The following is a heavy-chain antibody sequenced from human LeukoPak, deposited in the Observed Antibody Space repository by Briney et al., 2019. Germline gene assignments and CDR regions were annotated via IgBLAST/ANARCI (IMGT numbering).Heavy chain of an antibody. D-gene: IGHD3-22*01. CDR3: ARDFTMIVVVTYY. Sequence: ASVKVSCKASGYTFTGYGISWVRQAPGQGLEWIGWISAYNGNTNYAQKLQGRVTMTTDTSTSTAYMELRSLRSDDTAMYYCARDFTMIVVVTYYWGQGTLVTVSS. J-gene: IGHJ4*02. CDR2: ISAYNGNT. V-gene: IGHV1-18*01. CDR1: GYTFTGYG.